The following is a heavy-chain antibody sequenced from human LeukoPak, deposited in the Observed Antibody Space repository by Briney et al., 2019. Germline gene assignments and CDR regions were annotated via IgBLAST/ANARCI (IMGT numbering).Heavy chain of an antibody. V-gene: IGHV4-34*01. CDR2: INHSGST. CDR1: GGSFSGYY. J-gene: IGHJ5*02. Sequence: SETLSLTCAVYGGSFSGYYWSWIRQPPGKGLEWIGEINHSGSTNYNPSLKSRVAISVDTSKHQFSLKLSFVTAADTAVYYCARDVNYYDSSGYPLPWGQGTLVTVSS. CDR3: ARDVNYYDSSGYPLP. D-gene: IGHD3-22*01.